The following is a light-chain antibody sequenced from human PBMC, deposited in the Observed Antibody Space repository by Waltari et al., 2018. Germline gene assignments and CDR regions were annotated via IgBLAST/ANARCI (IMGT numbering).Light chain of an antibody. CDR2: TAS. J-gene: IGKJ4*01. V-gene: IGKV1-NL1*01. CDR3: QQYYIFPFT. Sequence: DIQMTQSPSSLSASVGDRVTITCRASQGISSSVAWYQQKAGEAPNLLLYTASRLDSGVPSRFSGSGSETDYTLTISNLQPEDFATYYGQQYYIFPFTFSGGTKVDI. CDR1: QGISSS.